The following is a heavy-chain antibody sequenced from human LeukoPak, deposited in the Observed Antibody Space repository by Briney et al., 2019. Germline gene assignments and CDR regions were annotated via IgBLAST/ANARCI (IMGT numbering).Heavy chain of an antibody. Sequence: SETPSLTCAVYGGSFSGYYWSWIRQPPGKGLEWIGEINHSESTNYNPSLKSRVTISVDTSKNQFSLKLSSVTAADTAVYYCARALRGYSYATFRSYYYYYMDVWGKGTTVTISS. V-gene: IGHV4-34*01. J-gene: IGHJ6*03. CDR3: ARALRGYSYATFRSYYYYYMDV. CDR2: INHSEST. D-gene: IGHD5-18*01. CDR1: GGSFSGYY.